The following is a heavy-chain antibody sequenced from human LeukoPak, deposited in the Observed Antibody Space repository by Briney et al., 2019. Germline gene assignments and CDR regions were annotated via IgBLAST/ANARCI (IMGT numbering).Heavy chain of an antibody. CDR2: ISSSSSYI. CDR3: LRDGGTSTPFDY. CDR1: GFTFSSYS. D-gene: IGHD2/OR15-2a*01. J-gene: IGHJ4*02. V-gene: IGHV3-21*04. Sequence: GGSLRLSCAASGFTFSSYSMNWVRQAPGKGLEWVSSISSSSSYIYYADSVKGRFTISRDNAKNSLYLQMNSLRAEDTAVYYCLRDGGTSTPFDYWGQGTLVTVAS.